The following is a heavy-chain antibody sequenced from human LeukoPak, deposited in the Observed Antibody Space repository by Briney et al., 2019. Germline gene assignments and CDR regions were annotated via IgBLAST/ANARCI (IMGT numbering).Heavy chain of an antibody. CDR3: ARRVYSSSWYGYFDWFDP. CDR1: GGSISSDSYY. CDR2: IYYSGST. Sequence: SETLSLTCTVSGGSISSDSYYWGWIRQPPGKGLEWIGSIYYSGSTNYNPSLKSRVTISVDTSKNQFSLKLSSVTAADTAVYYCARRVYSSSWYGYFDWFDPWGQGTLVTVSS. J-gene: IGHJ5*02. V-gene: IGHV4-39*07. D-gene: IGHD6-13*01.